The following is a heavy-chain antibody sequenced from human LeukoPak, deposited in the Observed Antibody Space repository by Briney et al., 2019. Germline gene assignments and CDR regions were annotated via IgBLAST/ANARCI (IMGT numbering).Heavy chain of an antibody. V-gene: IGHV3-23*01. CDR2: ISGSGGST. CDR1: GFTFSSYA. J-gene: IGHJ4*02. CDR3: ASTSYCSGGSCHRPMGY. Sequence: GGSLRLSCTASGFTFSSYAMSWVRQAPGKGLEWVSAISGSGGSTYYADSVKGRFTISRDNSKNTLYLQMNSLRAEDTAVYYCASTSYCSGGSCHRPMGYWGQGTLVTVSS. D-gene: IGHD2-15*01.